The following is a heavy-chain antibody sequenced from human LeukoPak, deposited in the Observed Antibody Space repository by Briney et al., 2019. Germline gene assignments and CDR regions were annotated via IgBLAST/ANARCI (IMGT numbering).Heavy chain of an antibody. CDR3: ARGRSAAEYDAFDI. J-gene: IGHJ3*02. D-gene: IGHD2-15*01. CDR1: GFMFSTYA. V-gene: IGHV3-64*01. CDR2: INTYGGST. Sequence: GGSLRLSFEVSGFMFSTYAMHWVRQAPGKGPEFVSGINTYGGSTHYAKSVKGRFTISRDNSKNTLYLQMGSLRAEDTAVYYCARGRSAAEYDAFDIWGQGTLVTVSS.